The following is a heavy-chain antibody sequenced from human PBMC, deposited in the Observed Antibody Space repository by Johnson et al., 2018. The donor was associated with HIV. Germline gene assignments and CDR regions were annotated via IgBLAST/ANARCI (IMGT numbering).Heavy chain of an antibody. CDR2: IYSGGST. D-gene: IGHD4-23*01. CDR3: TTPGGTRGVFAFDI. CDR1: GFTVSSNY. J-gene: IGHJ3*02. V-gene: IGHV3-66*03. Sequence: VQLVESGGGLIQPGGSLRLSCAASGFTVSSNYMSWVRQAPGKGLEWVSVIYSGGSTYYSDSVKGRFTISRDNSKNTLYLQMSSLRAADTAVYYCTTPGGTRGVFAFDIWGQGTMVTVSS.